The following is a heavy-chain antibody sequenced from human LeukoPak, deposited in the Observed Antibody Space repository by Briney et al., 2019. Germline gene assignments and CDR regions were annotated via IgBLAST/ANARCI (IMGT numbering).Heavy chain of an antibody. Sequence: GGSLRLSCAASGFTLNSYWMHWVRQVPGKGLVWVSPISNDGTTTDYADSVKGRFTVSRDNAKTTLYLQMNSLRPEDTALYYCAGASRVTAFAFDMWGQGTMVTVSS. V-gene: IGHV3-74*01. CDR1: GFTLNSYW. CDR2: ISNDGTTT. CDR3: AGASRVTAFAFDM. J-gene: IGHJ3*02. D-gene: IGHD2-21*02.